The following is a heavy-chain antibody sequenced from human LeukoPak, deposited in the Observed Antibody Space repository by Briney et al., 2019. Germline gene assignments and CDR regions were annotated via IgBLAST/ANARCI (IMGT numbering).Heavy chain of an antibody. CDR2: IYHSGST. CDR1: GYSISSGYY. D-gene: IGHD7-27*01. CDR3: ASRKLGNDY. V-gene: IGHV4-38-2*02. Sequence: SETLSLTCTVSGYSISSGYYWGWIRQPPGKGLEWIGSIYHSGSTYYYPSLKSRVTISVDTSQNQFSLKLSSVTAADTAVYYCASRKLGNDYWGQGTLVTVSS. J-gene: IGHJ4*02.